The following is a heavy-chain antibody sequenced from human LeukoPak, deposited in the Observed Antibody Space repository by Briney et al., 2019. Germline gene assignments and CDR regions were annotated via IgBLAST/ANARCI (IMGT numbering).Heavy chain of an antibody. D-gene: IGHD5-18*01. V-gene: IGHV3-48*01. J-gene: IGHJ4*02. Sequence: GGSLRLSCAASGFIFSNYNMNWVRQTPGKGLEWLSYTSSSSGTIYYADSVKGRFTISGDNAKNSLYLQMNSLRAEDTAVYYCARALGYSYGYAVDYWGQGTLVTVPS. CDR1: GFIFSNYN. CDR2: TSSSSGTI. CDR3: ARALGYSYGYAVDY.